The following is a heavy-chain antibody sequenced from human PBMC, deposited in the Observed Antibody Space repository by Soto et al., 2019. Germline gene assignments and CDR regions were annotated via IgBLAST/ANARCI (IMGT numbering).Heavy chain of an antibody. V-gene: IGHV2-5*01. CDR2: ISWKDEK. CDR1: GFSLSASGAG. Sequence: SGPAGEPTQTLTVTCTFSGFSLSASGAGVGWIRQSPGKAPEWLALISWKDEKRYNPGLKSRLTITKDTSKNQVVLTMTDLDPVDTATYFCAHRYGGNYYRWYFDSWGQGTLVTVSS. CDR3: AHRYGGNYYRWYFDS. D-gene: IGHD1-26*01. J-gene: IGHJ4*02.